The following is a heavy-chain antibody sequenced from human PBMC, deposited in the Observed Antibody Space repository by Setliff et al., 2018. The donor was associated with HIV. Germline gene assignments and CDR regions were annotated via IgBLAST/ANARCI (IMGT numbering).Heavy chain of an antibody. CDR2: IKGDGSEQ. Sequence: SLRLSCAASGFIFSNSWMTWVRQAPGKGLEWVANIKGDGSEQYYVASVKGRFTISRDNFKNSLYLQMTSLRVEDTAVYYCARDPYNTVTVNFGAFDIWGQGTMVTVSS. D-gene: IGHD3-9*01. J-gene: IGHJ3*02. CDR3: ARDPYNTVTVNFGAFDI. V-gene: IGHV3-7*03. CDR1: GFIFSNSW.